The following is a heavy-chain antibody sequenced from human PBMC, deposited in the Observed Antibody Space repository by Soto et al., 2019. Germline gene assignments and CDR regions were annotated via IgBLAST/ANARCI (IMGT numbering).Heavy chain of an antibody. CDR3: ARLRDYYDSSGYYVNWFDP. CDR2: IYPGDSDT. J-gene: IGHJ5*02. V-gene: IGHV5-51*01. Sequence: GESLKISCKGSGYSFTSYWIGWVRQMPGKGLEWMGIIYPGDSDTRYSPSLQGQVTISADKSISTAYLQWSSLKASDTAMYYCARLRDYYDSSGYYVNWFDPWGQGTLVTVSS. D-gene: IGHD3-22*01. CDR1: GYSFTSYW.